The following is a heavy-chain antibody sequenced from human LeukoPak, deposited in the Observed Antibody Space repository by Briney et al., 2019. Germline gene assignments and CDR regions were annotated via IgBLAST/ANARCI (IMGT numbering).Heavy chain of an antibody. Sequence: SETLSLTCAVYGGSFSGYYWSWIRQPPGKGLEWIGEINHSGSTNYNPSLKSRVTISVDTSKNQFSLKLSSVTAADTAVYYCATTAAYYYYGMDVWGQGTTVTVSS. J-gene: IGHJ6*02. CDR2: INHSGST. V-gene: IGHV4-34*01. CDR3: ATTAAYYYYGMDV. CDR1: GGSFSGYY. D-gene: IGHD6-13*01.